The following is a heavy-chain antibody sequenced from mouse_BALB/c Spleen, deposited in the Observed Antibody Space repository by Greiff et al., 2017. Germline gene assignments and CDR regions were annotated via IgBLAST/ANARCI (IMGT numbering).Heavy chain of an antibody. V-gene: IGHV10-3*03. J-gene: IGHJ3*01. CDR2: IRSKSNNYAT. CDR1: GFTFNTYA. D-gene: IGHD1-1*01. Sequence: EVQRVESGGGLVQPKGSLKLSCAASGFTFNTYAMHWVCQAPGKGLEWVARIRSKSNNYATYYADSVKDRFTISRDDSQSMLYLQMNNLKTEDTAMYYCVREGDYYGSSFFAYWGQGTLVTVSA. CDR3: VREGDYYGSSFFAY.